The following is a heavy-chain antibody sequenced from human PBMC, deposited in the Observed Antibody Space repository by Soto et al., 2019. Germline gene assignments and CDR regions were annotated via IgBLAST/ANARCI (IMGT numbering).Heavy chain of an antibody. CDR1: CDFLSHHP. Sequence: SETPCLPWTVSCDFLSHHPWNLGRQAPGKQLDWIGFISYSGATYYNPSLWGRVTISSDRSNRQFSLKLSSVTAADTAIYYCATGPDHAKTGYWGQGTLVTVSS. CDR3: ATGPDHAKTGY. V-gene: IGHV4-59*11. CDR2: ISYSGAT. J-gene: IGHJ4*02.